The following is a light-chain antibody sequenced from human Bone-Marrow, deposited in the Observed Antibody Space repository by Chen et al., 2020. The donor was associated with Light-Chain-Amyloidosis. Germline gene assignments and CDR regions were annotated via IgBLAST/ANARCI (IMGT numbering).Light chain of an antibody. V-gene: IGKV1-33*01. CDR2: DVY. CDR1: QDISRF. J-gene: IGKJ4*01. CDR3: QQYDHFLS. Sequence: DIQMTQSPSSLSASVGDRVTITCQASQDISRFLNWYQQKPGKAPNLLIYDVYKLETGVPPRFSGSGSGKHFTLTITSLQPEDIATYYCQQYDHFLSLGGGTKVEVK.